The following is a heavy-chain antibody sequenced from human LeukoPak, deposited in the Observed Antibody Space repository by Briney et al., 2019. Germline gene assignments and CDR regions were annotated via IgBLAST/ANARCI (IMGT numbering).Heavy chain of an antibody. CDR3: ARDPLVRSGGDFWSGYLSWFDP. J-gene: IGHJ5*02. CDR2: INPSGGST. V-gene: IGHV1-46*01. Sequence: ASVKVPCKASGYTFTSYYMHWVRQAPGQGLEWMGIINPSGGSTSYAQKFQGRVTMTRDMSTSTVYMELSSLRSEDTAVYYCARDPLVRSGGDFWSGYLSWFDPWGQGTLVTVSS. CDR1: GYTFTSYY. D-gene: IGHD3-3*01.